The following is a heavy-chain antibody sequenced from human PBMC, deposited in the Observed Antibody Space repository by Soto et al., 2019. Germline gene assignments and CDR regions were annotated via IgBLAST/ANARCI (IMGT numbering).Heavy chain of an antibody. Sequence: PGGSLRLSCAASGFTFSSFDMSWVRQAPGKGLEWVSTISGSGGGINYADSVKGRFTISRDISKNTLYLQMNSLRAEDTAVYYCAKATPIRSISGSYYMASYNYWGQGTLVTVSS. V-gene: IGHV3-23*01. CDR2: ISGSGGGI. D-gene: IGHD3-10*01. CDR1: GFTFSSFD. CDR3: AKATPIRSISGSYYMASYNY. J-gene: IGHJ4*02.